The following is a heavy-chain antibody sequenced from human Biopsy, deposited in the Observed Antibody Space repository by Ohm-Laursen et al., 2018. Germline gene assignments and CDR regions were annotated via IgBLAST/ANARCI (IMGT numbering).Heavy chain of an antibody. CDR3: ARLYRLDDYWNDDPPDAFDV. CDR1: GGSISSDY. D-gene: IGHD3-3*01. CDR2: IYYSGST. V-gene: IGHV4-59*07. J-gene: IGHJ3*01. Sequence: SDTLSLTCSVSGGSISSDYWSWIRQTPGKGLEWIGYIYYSGSTDYNPSLRGRVTISVDTSKKQFSPKLTSVTAADTAVFFCARLYRLDDYWNDDPPDAFDVWGQGTMVTVSS.